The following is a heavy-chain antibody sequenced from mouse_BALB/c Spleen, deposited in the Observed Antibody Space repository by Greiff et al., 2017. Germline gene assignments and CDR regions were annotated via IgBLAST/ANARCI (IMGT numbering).Heavy chain of an antibody. J-gene: IGHJ4*01. D-gene: IGHD2-12*01. V-gene: IGHV14-1*02. CDR3: ARGVLRRGGAMDY. CDR2: IDPENGNT. CDR1: GFNIKDYY. Sequence: EVKVVESGAELVRPRALVKLSCKASGFNIKDYYMHWVKQRPEQGLEWIGWIDPENGNTIYDPKFQGKASITADTSSNTAYLQLSSLTSEDTAVYYCARGVLRRGGAMDYWGQGTSVTVSS.